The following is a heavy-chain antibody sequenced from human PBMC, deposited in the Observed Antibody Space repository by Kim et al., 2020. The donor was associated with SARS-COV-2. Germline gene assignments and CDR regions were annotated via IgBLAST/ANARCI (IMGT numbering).Heavy chain of an antibody. CDR2: ISSSDITI. CDR3: ARSEGPVDI. V-gene: IGHV3-48*03. Sequence: GGSLRLSCAASGFTFSSYEMNWVRQAPGKGLEWVSYISSSDITIYYADSVKGRFTISRDNAKNSLYLQMNSLKAEDTAVYYCARSEGPVDIWGQGTMVTVSS. J-gene: IGHJ3*02. CDR1: GFTFSSYE.